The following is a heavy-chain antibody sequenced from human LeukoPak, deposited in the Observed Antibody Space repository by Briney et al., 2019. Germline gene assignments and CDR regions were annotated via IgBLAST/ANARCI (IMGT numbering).Heavy chain of an antibody. D-gene: IGHD6-13*01. CDR2: INAGNGNT. CDR1: GYTFIGYY. Sequence: ASVKVSCKASGYTFIGYYIHWVRQAPGQRLEWMGWINAGNGNTKYSQKFQGRVTITRDTSASTAYMEPSSLRSEDTAVYYCARVKAAAAGTNYFDYWGQGTLVTVSS. V-gene: IGHV1-3*01. J-gene: IGHJ4*02. CDR3: ARVKAAAAGTNYFDY.